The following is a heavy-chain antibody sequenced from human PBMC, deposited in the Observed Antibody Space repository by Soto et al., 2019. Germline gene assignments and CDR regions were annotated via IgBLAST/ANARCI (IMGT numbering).Heavy chain of an antibody. CDR1: GGTFSSYS. J-gene: IGHJ4*02. V-gene: IGHV1-69*13. CDR3: ARDLGGQPVDY. D-gene: IGHD2-2*01. Sequence: SVEVSCKASGGTFSSYSISWVRQAPGQGLEWMGGIIPIFGTANYAQKFQGRVTITADESTSTAYMELSSLRSEDTAVYYCARDLGGQPVDYWGQGTLVTVSS. CDR2: IIPIFGTA.